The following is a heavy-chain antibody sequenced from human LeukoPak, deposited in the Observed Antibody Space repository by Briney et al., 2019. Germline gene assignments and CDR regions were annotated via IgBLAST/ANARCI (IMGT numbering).Heavy chain of an antibody. CDR2: INWDDQK. V-gene: IGHV2-5*02. CDR1: GFSLTTSGVG. Sequence: SGPTLVKPTQILTLTCTFSGFSLTTSGVGVGWILQPPGKALEWLALINWDDQKVYSPSLQSRLSITKDTSKNQVVLTMTNVDPVDTATYYCAHRRDSSGYQYRYWFAPWGQGTLVTVSS. J-gene: IGHJ5*02. CDR3: AHRRDSSGYQYRYWFAP. D-gene: IGHD3-22*01.